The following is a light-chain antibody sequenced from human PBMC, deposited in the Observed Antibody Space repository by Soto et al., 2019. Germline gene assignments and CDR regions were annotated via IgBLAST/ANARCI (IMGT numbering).Light chain of an antibody. Sequence: MTQSPATLSLSPGERATLSCRASQSISSYLAWYQQKPGQAPRLLISGASTRATGIPARFSGSGSGTEFTLTISSLQSEDFAVYYCQQYHNWPTFGQGTRLEIK. CDR2: GAS. V-gene: IGKV3-15*01. CDR1: QSISSY. J-gene: IGKJ5*01. CDR3: QQYHNWPT.